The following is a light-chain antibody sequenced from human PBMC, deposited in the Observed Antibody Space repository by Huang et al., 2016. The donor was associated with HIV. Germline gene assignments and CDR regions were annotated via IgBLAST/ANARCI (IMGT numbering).Light chain of an antibody. CDR2: SAS. J-gene: IGKJ5*01. CDR3: QQGYSALIT. Sequence: DILLTQSPFSLSASVGDRVTITCRASQNINTYLNWYQQKPGKAPNLLTHSASTLQTGVPSRFSGSGSGTDFTLTVNSLQPEDSATYYCQQGYSALITFGQGTRL. CDR1: QNINTY. V-gene: IGKV1-39*01.